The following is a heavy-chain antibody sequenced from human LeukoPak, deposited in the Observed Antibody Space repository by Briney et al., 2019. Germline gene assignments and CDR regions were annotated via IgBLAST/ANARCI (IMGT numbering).Heavy chain of an antibody. CDR3: ARDWGGSGPTSHDY. V-gene: IGHV3-74*01. CDR2: ISSVGTNI. Sequence: GGSLTLSCAASGFTFKSYWMHWVRQVPGRGPVWVSRISSVGTNIRYADSVKGRFTISRDNAKNTLYLQMNSLRAEDTAVYYCARDWGGSGPTSHDYWGQGTLVTVSS. CDR1: GFTFKSYW. D-gene: IGHD3-16*01. J-gene: IGHJ4*02.